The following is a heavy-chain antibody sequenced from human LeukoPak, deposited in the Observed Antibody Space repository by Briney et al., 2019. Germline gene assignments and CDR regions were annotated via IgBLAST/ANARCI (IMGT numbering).Heavy chain of an antibody. CDR1: GITFSGNW. J-gene: IGHJ4*02. D-gene: IGHD3/OR15-3a*01. CDR3: ARDRDWSFDY. Sequence: GGSRRLSCADSGITFSGNWMSWVRQAPGKRLEWVAHIQPDGSEKYSVDSVRGRFTISRDNVENSLYLEMNSLRAEDTAVYYCARDRDWSFDYWGQGTLVTVSS. V-gene: IGHV3-7*05. CDR2: IQPDGSEK.